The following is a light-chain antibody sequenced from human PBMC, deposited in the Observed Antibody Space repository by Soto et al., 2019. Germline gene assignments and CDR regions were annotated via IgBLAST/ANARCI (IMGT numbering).Light chain of an antibody. CDR1: QSVGSS. V-gene: IGKV3-11*01. CDR3: QQRSNWPMST. Sequence: EIVLTPSPGTLSLSPGERATLYCRASQSVGSSLSWYQQKPGQAPRLLTYDASNRATGIPARFSGSGSGTDFTLTISSLEPEDFAVYYCQQRSNWPMSTFGQGTRLEIK. J-gene: IGKJ5*01. CDR2: DAS.